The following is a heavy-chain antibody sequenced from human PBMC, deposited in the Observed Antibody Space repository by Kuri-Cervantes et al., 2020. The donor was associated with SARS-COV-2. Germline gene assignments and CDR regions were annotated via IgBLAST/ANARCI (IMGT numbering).Heavy chain of an antibody. V-gene: IGHV3-30-3*01. CDR1: GFTFSNYD. J-gene: IGHJ5*02. CDR2: ISYDGSNK. Sequence: GGSLRLSCAASGFTFSNYDMHWVRQAPGKGLEWVAVISYDGSNKYYADSVKGRFTISRDNSKNTLYLQMNSLRAEDTAVYYCARDLHCSSTSCYSPWFDPWGQGTLVTVSS. CDR3: ARDLHCSSTSCYSPWFDP. D-gene: IGHD2-2*01.